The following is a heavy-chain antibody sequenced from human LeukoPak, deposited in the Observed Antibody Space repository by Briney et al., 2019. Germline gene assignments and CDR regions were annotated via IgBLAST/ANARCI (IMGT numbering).Heavy chain of an antibody. CDR2: ISAYNGNT. J-gene: IGHJ4*02. Sequence: ASVKVSCKPSGYTFTNYGISWVRQTPGQGLEWMGWISAYNGNTDYAQKLQGRVTMTTDTSTSTAYMELTSLRSDDTAVYYCASEEGYSGYDFNYWGQGTLVTVSS. CDR1: GYTFTNYG. CDR3: ASEEGYSGYDFNY. D-gene: IGHD5-12*01. V-gene: IGHV1-18*01.